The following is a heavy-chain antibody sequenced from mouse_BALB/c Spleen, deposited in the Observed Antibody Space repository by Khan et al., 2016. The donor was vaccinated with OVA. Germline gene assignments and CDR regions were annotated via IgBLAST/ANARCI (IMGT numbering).Heavy chain of an antibody. CDR2: INPCSYTT. J-gene: IGHJ3*01. CDR3: SSLGYWCWFAS. CDR1: GFTFTNYC. D-gene: IGHD1-1*02. V-gene: IGHV1-77*01. Sequence: QVQLKQSGAGLVQPGASVKLSCTASGFTFTNYCMHWMRQSPEQGLEWIGYINPCSYTTYYTQTFKGRSTLSGDKSTSTVYMQLTSLTSEDSAVYYCSSLGYWCWFASWGQGTLVTVSA.